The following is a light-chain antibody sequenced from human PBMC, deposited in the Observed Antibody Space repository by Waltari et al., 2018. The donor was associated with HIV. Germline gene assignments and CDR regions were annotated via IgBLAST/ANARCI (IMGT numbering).Light chain of an antibody. CDR1: SGHSSYA. CDR2: VNSDGSH. V-gene: IGLV4-69*01. J-gene: IGLJ3*02. CDR3: QTWGTGIQV. Sequence: QLVVTQSPSASASLGASVKLTCTLSSGHSSYAIAWHQQPPEQGPQYLMKVNSDGSHIQGDGIPDRFSGTSSGAERYLTISSLQSEDEADYYCQTWGTGIQVFGGGTKLTVL.